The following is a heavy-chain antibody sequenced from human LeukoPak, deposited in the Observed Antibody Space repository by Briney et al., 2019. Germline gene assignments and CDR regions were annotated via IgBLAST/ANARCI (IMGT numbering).Heavy chain of an antibody. Sequence: LETLSLTCTVSGGSISSYYWSWIRQPPGKGLEWIGYIYYSGSTNYNPSLKSRVTISVDTSKNQFSLKLSSVTAADTAVYYCARSTLRGVIWGQGTLVTVSS. CDR3: ARSTLRGVI. D-gene: IGHD3-10*01. J-gene: IGHJ4*02. CDR1: GGSISSYY. V-gene: IGHV4-59*01. CDR2: IYYSGST.